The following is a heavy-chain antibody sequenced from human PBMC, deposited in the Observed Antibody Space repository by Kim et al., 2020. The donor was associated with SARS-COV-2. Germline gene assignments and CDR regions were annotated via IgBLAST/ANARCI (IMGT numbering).Heavy chain of an antibody. V-gene: IGHV1-69*13. D-gene: IGHD3-16*01. CDR3: ARDGAGTPDYYYYYYGMDV. CDR2: IIPIFGTA. Sequence: SVKVSCKASGGTFSSYAISWVRQAPGQGLEWMGGIIPIFGTANYAQKFQGRVTITADESTSTAYMELSSLRSEDTAVYYCARDGAGTPDYYYYYYGMDVWGQGTTVTVSS. J-gene: IGHJ6*02. CDR1: GGTFSSYA.